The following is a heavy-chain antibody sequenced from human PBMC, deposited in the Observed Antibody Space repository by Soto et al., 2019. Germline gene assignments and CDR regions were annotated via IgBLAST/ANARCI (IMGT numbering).Heavy chain of an antibody. Sequence: SETLSLTCTVSGGSISSYYWSWIRQPPGKGLEWIGYIYYSGSTNYNPSLKSRVTISVDTSKNQFSLKLSSVTAADTAVYYCARARVSRQLGGYYYMDVWGKGTTVTVSS. J-gene: IGHJ6*03. D-gene: IGHD6-13*01. V-gene: IGHV4-59*01. CDR1: GGSISSYY. CDR3: ARARVSRQLGGYYYMDV. CDR2: IYYSGST.